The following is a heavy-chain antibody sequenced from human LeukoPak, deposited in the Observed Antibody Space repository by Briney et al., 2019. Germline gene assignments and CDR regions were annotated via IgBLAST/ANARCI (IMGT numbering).Heavy chain of an antibody. CDR2: IRYDGSNK. CDR1: GFTFTSYW. D-gene: IGHD3-22*01. J-gene: IGHJ6*03. V-gene: IGHV3-30*02. CDR3: GSGYYLDV. Sequence: GGSLRLSCAASGFTFTSYWMSWVRQAPGKGLEWVAFIRYDGSNKYYADSVKGRFTISRDNSKNTLYLQMNSLRAEDTAVYYSGSGYYLDVWGKGTTVTVSS.